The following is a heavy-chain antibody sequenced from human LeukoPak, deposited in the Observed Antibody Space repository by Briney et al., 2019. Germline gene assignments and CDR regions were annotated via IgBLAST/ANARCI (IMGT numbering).Heavy chain of an antibody. Sequence: ASVKVSCKASGYTFTTYDINWVRQATGQGLEWMGWMNPNSGYTGYAQKFQGRVTITRDTSISTAYMGLSSLRSEDTAAYYCARVAGSIDYWGQGTLVTVSS. CDR3: ARVAGSIDY. D-gene: IGHD6-19*01. CDR2: MNPNSGYT. J-gene: IGHJ4*02. V-gene: IGHV1-8*03. CDR1: GYTFTTYD.